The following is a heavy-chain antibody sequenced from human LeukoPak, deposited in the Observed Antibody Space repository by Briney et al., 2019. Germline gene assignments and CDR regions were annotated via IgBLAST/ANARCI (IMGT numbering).Heavy chain of an antibody. J-gene: IGHJ5*02. V-gene: IGHV1-69*04. D-gene: IGHD3-16*01. CDR3: ARPPTDPYDGWFDP. Sequence: SVTVSCKASGGTFSSYAISWVRQAPGQGLEWMGRIIPIFGIANYAQKFQGRVTITADKSTSTAYMELSSLRSEDTAVYYCARPPTDPYDGWFDPWGQGTLVTVSS. CDR1: GGTFSSYA. CDR2: IIPIFGIA.